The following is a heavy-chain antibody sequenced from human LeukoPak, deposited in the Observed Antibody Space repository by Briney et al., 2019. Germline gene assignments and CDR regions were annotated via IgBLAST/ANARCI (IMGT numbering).Heavy chain of an antibody. D-gene: IGHD3-10*01. CDR1: GFTFSSYS. Sequence: PGGSLRLSCAASGFTFSSYSMNWVRQAPGKGLEWVSSTNSRGRGEYYADSVKGRFTISRDNAKNSLYLQMNSLRAEDTAVYYCARGGSGIGYYFDYWGQGTLVTVSS. J-gene: IGHJ4*02. V-gene: IGHV3-21*04. CDR3: ARGGSGIGYYFDY. CDR2: TNSRGRGE.